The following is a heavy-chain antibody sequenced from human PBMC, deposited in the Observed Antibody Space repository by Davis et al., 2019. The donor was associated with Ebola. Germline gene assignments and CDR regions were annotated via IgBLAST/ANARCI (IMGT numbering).Heavy chain of an antibody. CDR3: ARTTVTTGFDY. V-gene: IGHV4-34*01. D-gene: IGHD4-17*01. Sequence: MPSETLSLTCAVYGGSFSGYYWSWIRQPPGKGLEWIGEINHSGSTNYNPSLKSRVTISVDTSKNQFSLKLSSVTAADTAVYYCARTTVTTGFDYRGQGTLVTVSS. J-gene: IGHJ4*02. CDR1: GGSFSGYY. CDR2: INHSGST.